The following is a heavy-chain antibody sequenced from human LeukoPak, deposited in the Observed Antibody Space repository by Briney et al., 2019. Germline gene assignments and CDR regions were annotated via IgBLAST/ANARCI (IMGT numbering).Heavy chain of an antibody. Sequence: GGSLRLSCAASAFTFSDYSMNWVRQAPGKGLEWVSYISGRSSTIYYAGSVKGRFTISRDNAKNSMYLQMNSLRAEDTAVYYCARDRIKSGSYYFDYWGQGTLVTVSS. J-gene: IGHJ4*02. CDR3: ARDRIKSGSYYFDY. CDR1: AFTFSDYS. D-gene: IGHD1-26*01. CDR2: ISGRSSTI. V-gene: IGHV3-48*01.